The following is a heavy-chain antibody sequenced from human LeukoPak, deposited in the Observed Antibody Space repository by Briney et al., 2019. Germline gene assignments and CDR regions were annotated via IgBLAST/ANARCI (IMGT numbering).Heavy chain of an antibody. CDR3: TRRMVTGYSWFDP. D-gene: IGHD2-21*02. V-gene: IGHV4-30-4*01. J-gene: IGHJ5*02. CDR1: GGSISSGDYY. Sequence: SQTLSLACTVSGGSISSGDYYWNWIRQPPGKGLEWIGYIYYSGSTYYNPSLKSRVTISVDTSKNQFSPKLSSVTAADTAVYYCTRRMVTGYSWFDPWGQGNLVTVSS. CDR2: IYYSGST.